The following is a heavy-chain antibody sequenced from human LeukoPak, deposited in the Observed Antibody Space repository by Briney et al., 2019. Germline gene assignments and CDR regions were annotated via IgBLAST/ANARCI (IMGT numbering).Heavy chain of an antibody. D-gene: IGHD5-24*01. Sequence: GGSLRLSCAASGFTFSNYAVSWVRQAPGKGLEWVSAFSGSGVSTYYADSVKGRFTISRDNSKNTLYLQMSSLRAEDTAVYYCAKAGSMATPTPYYFDYWGQGTLVTVSP. CDR1: GFTFSNYA. J-gene: IGHJ4*02. CDR3: AKAGSMATPTPYYFDY. V-gene: IGHV3-23*01. CDR2: FSGSGVST.